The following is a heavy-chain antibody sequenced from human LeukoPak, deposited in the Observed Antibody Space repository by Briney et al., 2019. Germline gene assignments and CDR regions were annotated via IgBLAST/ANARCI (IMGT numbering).Heavy chain of an antibody. CDR2: INPNSGGT. D-gene: IGHD4-23*01. CDR3: ARAGSTTTVVTGYFDY. J-gene: IGHJ4*02. Sequence: ASVKVSCKASGYTFTGYYMHWVRQAPGQGLEWMGWINPNSGGTNYAQKFQGRVTMTRDTSISTAYMELSRLRSDGTAVYYCARAGSTTTVVTGYFDYWGQGTLVTVSS. V-gene: IGHV1-2*02. CDR1: GYTFTGYY.